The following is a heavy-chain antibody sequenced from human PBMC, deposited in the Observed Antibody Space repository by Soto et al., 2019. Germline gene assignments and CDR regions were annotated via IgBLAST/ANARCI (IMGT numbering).Heavy chain of an antibody. V-gene: IGHV3-7*04. J-gene: IGHJ6*02. CDR1: GFTFSSYW. Sequence: EVQLVESGGGLVQPGGSLRLSCAASGFTFSSYWMSWVRQAPGKGLEWVANIKQDGSEKYYVDSVKGRFTISRDNAKNSLYLQMNSLRAEDTAVYYCARELVLARLYYYYYYGMDVWGQGTTVTVSS. CDR2: IKQDGSEK. CDR3: ARELVLARLYYYYYYGMDV. D-gene: IGHD2-8*02.